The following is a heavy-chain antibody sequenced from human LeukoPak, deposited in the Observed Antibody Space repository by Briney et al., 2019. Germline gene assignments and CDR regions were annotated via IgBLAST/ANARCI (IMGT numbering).Heavy chain of an antibody. CDR3: AREYCSSTSCYNFVDY. CDR2: ISAYNGNT. V-gene: IGHV1-18*01. Sequence: ASVKVSCKASGYTFTSYGISWERQAPGQGLEWMGWISAYNGNTNYAQKLQGRVTMTTDTSTSTAYMELRSLRSDDTAVYYCAREYCSSTSCYNFVDYWGQGTLVTVSS. CDR1: GYTFTSYG. J-gene: IGHJ4*02. D-gene: IGHD2-2*02.